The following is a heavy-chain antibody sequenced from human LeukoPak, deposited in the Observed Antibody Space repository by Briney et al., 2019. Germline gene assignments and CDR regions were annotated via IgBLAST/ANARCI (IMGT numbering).Heavy chain of an antibody. CDR1: GGSISNGDHY. J-gene: IGHJ4*02. CDR3: AKTKVPNYYGSGSYVDY. D-gene: IGHD3-10*01. CDR2: ISSSGSTI. Sequence: LSLTCTVSGGSISNGDHYWSWIRQAPGKGLEWVSYISSSGSTIYYADSVKGRFTISRDNSKNTLYLQMNSLRAEDTAIYYCAKTKVPNYYGSGSYVDYWGQGTLVTVSS. V-gene: IGHV3-11*01.